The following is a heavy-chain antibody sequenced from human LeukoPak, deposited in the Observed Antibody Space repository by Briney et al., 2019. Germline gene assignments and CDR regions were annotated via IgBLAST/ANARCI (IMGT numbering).Heavy chain of an antibody. J-gene: IGHJ4*02. V-gene: IGHV5-51*01. CDR3: ARRGAARSVIIDY. CDR1: GYSFTSYW. Sequence: GESLEISCKGSGYSFTSYWFGWVRQMPGKGLEWMGIIYPGDSDTRYSPSFQGQVTISADKSISTAYLQWSSLKASDTAMYYCARRGAARSVIIDYWGQGTLVTVSS. CDR2: IYPGDSDT. D-gene: IGHD3-3*01.